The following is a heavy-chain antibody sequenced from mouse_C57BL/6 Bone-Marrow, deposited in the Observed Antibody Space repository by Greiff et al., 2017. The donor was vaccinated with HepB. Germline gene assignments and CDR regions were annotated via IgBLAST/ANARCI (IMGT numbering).Heavy chain of an antibody. CDR1: GYTFTDYE. CDR2: IDPETGGT. CDR3: TRGHYDYLDY. J-gene: IGHJ2*01. Sequence: VQLKESGAELVRPGASVTLSCKASGYTFTDYEMHWVKQTPVHGLEWIGAIDPETGGTAYNQKFKGKAILTADKSSSTAYMELRSLTSEDSAVYYCTRGHYDYLDYWGQGTTLTVSS. D-gene: IGHD2-4*01. V-gene: IGHV1-15*01.